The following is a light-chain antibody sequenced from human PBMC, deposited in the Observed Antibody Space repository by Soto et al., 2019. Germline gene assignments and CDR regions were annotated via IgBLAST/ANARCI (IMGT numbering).Light chain of an antibody. CDR3: QQASSFPPT. Sequence: IQDTKSPISVTASVGDRAPITSRASQDMSSWLAWYQQKPGKAPKIMIYAAYSWQGGVPSRFSGSGSGTEFTLTISSLQPEDFATYYCQQASSFPPTFGQGTRLEI. V-gene: IGKV1-12*01. CDR2: AAY. CDR1: QDMSSW. J-gene: IGKJ5*01.